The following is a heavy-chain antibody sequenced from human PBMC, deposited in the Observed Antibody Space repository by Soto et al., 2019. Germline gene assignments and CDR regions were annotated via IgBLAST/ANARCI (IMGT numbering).Heavy chain of an antibody. D-gene: IGHD3-3*01. Sequence: EVQLVESGGGLLQPGRSLRLSCAASGFTFDDYAMHWVRQAPGKGLEWVSGISWNSGSIGYADSVKGRFTISRDNAKNYLYLQMNSLRAEDTALYYCAKGPSAFWSGYPNRRQDYYYYMDVWGKGPTVTVSS. CDR2: ISWNSGSI. CDR3: AKGPSAFWSGYPNRRQDYYYYMDV. V-gene: IGHV3-9*01. CDR1: GFTFDDYA. J-gene: IGHJ6*03.